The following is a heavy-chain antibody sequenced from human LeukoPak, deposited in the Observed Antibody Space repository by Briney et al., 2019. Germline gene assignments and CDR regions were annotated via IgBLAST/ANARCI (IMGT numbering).Heavy chain of an antibody. CDR2: IKSKTDGGTT. CDR3: TTDPPLSGSYFY. D-gene: IGHD1-26*01. J-gene: IGHJ4*02. V-gene: IGHV3-15*01. Sequence: GVSLSLSCAASGFTFSNAWMSWVRQAPGKGLEWVGRIKSKTDGGTTDYAAPVKGRITISRDDSKNTLYLQMKSLKTEDTAVYYCTTDPPLSGSYFYWGQGTLVTVSS. CDR1: GFTFSNAW.